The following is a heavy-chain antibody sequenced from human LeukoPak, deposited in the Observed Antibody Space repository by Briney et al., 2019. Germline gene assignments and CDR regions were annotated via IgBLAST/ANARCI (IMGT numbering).Heavy chain of an antibody. J-gene: IGHJ4*02. Sequence: GGSLRLSCAASGFTFRRYWMSWARQASGKGLEWVANIKQDGSEKYYVDSVKGRFTISRDNAKNSLYLQMNSLRAEDTAVYYCVGLGEDYWGQGTLVTVSS. D-gene: IGHD3-10*01. CDR2: IKQDGSEK. CDR3: VGLGEDY. V-gene: IGHV3-7*02. CDR1: GFTFRRYW.